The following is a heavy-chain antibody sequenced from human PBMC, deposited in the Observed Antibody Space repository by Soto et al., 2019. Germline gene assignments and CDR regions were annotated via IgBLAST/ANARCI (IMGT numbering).Heavy chain of an antibody. CDR3: ASHGLRFLDEYYYYGMDV. CDR1: GYSFNSYW. V-gene: IGHV5-51*01. D-gene: IGHD3-3*01. J-gene: IGHJ6*02. Sequence: PGESLKISCKGSGYSFNSYWIGWVRQMPGKGLEWMGIIYPGDSDTRYSPSFQGQVTISADKSISTAYLQWRSLKASDTAMYNCASHGLRFLDEYYYYGMDVWGQGATVTVSS. CDR2: IYPGDSDT.